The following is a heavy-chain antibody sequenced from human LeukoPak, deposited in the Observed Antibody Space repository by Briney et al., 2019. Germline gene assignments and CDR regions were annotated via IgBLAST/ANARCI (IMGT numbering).Heavy chain of an antibody. CDR3: TRDLGLRRMI. V-gene: IGHV3-11*04. CDR1: GFTFSDYY. Sequence: GGSLRLSCAASGFTFSDYYMSWIRQAPGKGLEWVSYISAGSGTVFSADSVKGRFTISRDNARESLSLQMNSLRVEDTAVYYCTRDLGLRRMIWGRGTLVIVSS. J-gene: IGHJ2*01. D-gene: IGHD6-25*01. CDR2: ISAGSGTV.